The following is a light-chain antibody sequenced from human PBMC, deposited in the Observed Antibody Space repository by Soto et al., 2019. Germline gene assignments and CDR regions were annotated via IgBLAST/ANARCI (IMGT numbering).Light chain of an antibody. CDR3: QQYQTYSRT. Sequence: DIQMTQSPSTVSASVGDRITITCRARQSINTWLAWYRQRPGEAPQLLIYDGSTLAMGVPSRFSGSVSGTDFTLASSRLQPDDFATSSCQQYQTYSRTFGQGTKVEVK. J-gene: IGKJ1*01. CDR2: DGS. V-gene: IGKV1-5*01. CDR1: QSINTW.